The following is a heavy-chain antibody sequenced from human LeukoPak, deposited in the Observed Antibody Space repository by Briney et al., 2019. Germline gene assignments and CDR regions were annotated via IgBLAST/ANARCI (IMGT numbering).Heavy chain of an antibody. J-gene: IGHJ4*02. D-gene: IGHD3-22*01. CDR1: GGSISSSSYY. V-gene: IGHV4-39*01. Sequence: SETLSLTCTVSGGSISSSSYYWGWIRQPPRKGLEWIGSIYYSGSTYYNPSLKSRVTISVDTSKNQFSLELSSVTAADTAVYYCARIYDSSGYYYGAFGYFDYWGQGTLVTVSS. CDR2: IYYSGST. CDR3: ARIYDSSGYYYGAFGYFDY.